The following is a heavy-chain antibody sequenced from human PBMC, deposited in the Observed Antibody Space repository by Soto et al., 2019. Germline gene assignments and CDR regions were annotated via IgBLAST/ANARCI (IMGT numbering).Heavy chain of an antibody. J-gene: IGHJ5*02. CDR1: GFTFSSYG. CDR3: ARESRFLEWLSLNWFDP. CDR2: ISSSSSTI. Sequence: EVQLVESGGGLVQPGGSLRLSCAASGFTFSSYGMNWVRQAPGKGLEWVAYISSSSSTIYYADSVKGRFTISRDNAKNSLYLQMNSLREEDTAVYYCARESRFLEWLSLNWFDPWGQGTLVTVSS. V-gene: IGHV3-48*02. D-gene: IGHD3-3*01.